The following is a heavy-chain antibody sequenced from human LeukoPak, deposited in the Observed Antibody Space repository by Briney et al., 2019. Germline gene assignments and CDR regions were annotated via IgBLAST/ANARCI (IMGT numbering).Heavy chain of an antibody. J-gene: IGHJ4*02. CDR1: GGSFSGYS. Sequence: SETLSLSCAVYGGSFSGYSWSWSRQPPGKGLEWIGEINHSGSTNYNPSLKSRVTISVDTSKNQFSLKLSSVTAADTAVYYCARASWYRDIYYWGQGTLVTVSS. D-gene: IGHD6-13*01. CDR3: ARASWYRDIYY. V-gene: IGHV4-34*01. CDR2: INHSGST.